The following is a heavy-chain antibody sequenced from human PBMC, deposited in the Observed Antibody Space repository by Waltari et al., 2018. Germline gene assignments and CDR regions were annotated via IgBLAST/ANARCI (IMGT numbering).Heavy chain of an antibody. D-gene: IGHD3-10*01. Sequence: DVQLVESGGGLVQPGGSLRLSCAAPGFTVSTYWMHWVRHGPGTGLMWVSRIDSDGSSKSYEDSVRGRFTISRDNAKNTLYLQMNSVRDEDTAVYYCGRARVQGVKYFGYWGRGTLVTVSS. CDR2: IDSDGSSK. CDR1: GFTVSTYW. CDR3: GRARVQGVKYFGY. J-gene: IGHJ4*02. V-gene: IGHV3-74*01.